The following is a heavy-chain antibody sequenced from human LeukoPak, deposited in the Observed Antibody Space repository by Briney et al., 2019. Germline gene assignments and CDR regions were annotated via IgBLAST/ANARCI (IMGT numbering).Heavy chain of an antibody. J-gene: IGHJ2*01. Sequence: SVKVSCKASGGTFISYAISWVRQAPGQGLEWMGGIIPIFGTANYAQKFQGRVTITADESTSTAYMELSSLRSEDTAVYYCARSGSSGYYGWYFDLWGRGTLVTVSS. CDR2: IIPIFGTA. CDR3: ARSGSSGYYGWYFDL. CDR1: GGTFISYA. V-gene: IGHV1-69*13. D-gene: IGHD3-22*01.